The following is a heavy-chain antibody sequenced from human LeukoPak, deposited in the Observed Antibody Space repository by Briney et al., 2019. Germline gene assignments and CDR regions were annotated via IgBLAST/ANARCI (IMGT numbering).Heavy chain of an antibody. CDR2: ISYDGSNK. CDR1: GFPFSSYG. CDR3: AKDLKGSGSYYNG. J-gene: IGHJ4*02. V-gene: IGHV3-30*18. Sequence: PGGSLRLSCAASGFPFSSYGMHWVRQAPGKGLEWVAVISYDGSNKYYADSVKGRFTISRDNSKNTLYLQMNSLRAEDTAVYYCAKDLKGSGSYYNGWGQGTLVTVSS. D-gene: IGHD3-10*01.